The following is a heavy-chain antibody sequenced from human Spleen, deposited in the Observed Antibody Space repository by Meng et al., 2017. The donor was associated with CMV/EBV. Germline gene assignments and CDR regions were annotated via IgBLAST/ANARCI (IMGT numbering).Heavy chain of an antibody. CDR1: GFTFNNYA. V-gene: IGHV3-23*03. CDR3: AKDSRRDYYDSSGYYHDGMDV. Sequence: GGSLRLSCAASGFTFNNYAMSWVRQAPGEGLEWVSIIYSGGSDTYYAGSVKGRFTISRDNSKNTLYLQMNSLRAGDTAIYYCAKDSRRDYYDSSGYYHDGMDVWGQGTTVTVSS. D-gene: IGHD3-22*01. CDR2: IYSGGSDT. J-gene: IGHJ6*02.